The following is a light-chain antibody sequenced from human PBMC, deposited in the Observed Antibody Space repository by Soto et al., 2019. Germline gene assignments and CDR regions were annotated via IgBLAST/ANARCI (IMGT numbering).Light chain of an antibody. Sequence: EIVLTQSAGTQSLSPGERATLSCRASQSVSSNYLAWYQQKPGQAPRLLIYASSSRATGIPDRFSGSGSGTDFTLTISRLEPEDFAVYYCHQYGSSPWTFGQGTKVEIK. CDR1: QSVSSNY. CDR3: HQYGSSPWT. J-gene: IGKJ1*01. V-gene: IGKV3-20*01. CDR2: ASS.